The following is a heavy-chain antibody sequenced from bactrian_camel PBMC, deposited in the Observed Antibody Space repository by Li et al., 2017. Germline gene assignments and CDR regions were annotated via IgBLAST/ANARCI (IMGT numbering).Heavy chain of an antibody. J-gene: IGHJ4*01. CDR3: AACPQQDDKYKY. Sequence: VQLVESGGGSVQAGGSLRLSCAVSGFTYDTNCMGWFRQAPGQAREGVATIYTGTGCTEYADSVKGRFTISRDAAKKSLLLQRNSLKPEDTAVYYCAACPQQDDKYKYWGRGTQVTVS. CDR1: GFTYDTNC. D-gene: IGHD3*01. CDR2: IYTGTGCT. V-gene: IGHV3S31*01.